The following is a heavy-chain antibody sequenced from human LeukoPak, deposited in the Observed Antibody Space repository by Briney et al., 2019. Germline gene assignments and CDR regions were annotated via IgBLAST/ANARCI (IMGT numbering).Heavy chain of an antibody. CDR3: ARDQGGVGY. J-gene: IGHJ4*02. V-gene: IGHV3-48*01. CDR1: RITFSSYS. CDR2: ISSFSGTI. Sequence: GGSLRLSCVASRITFSSYSMNWVRQAPGKGLEWVSYISSFSGTINYADSVKGRLTISRDNAKNSLYLQMNSLRAEDTAVYYCARDQGGVGYWGQGTLVTVSS. D-gene: IGHD3-16*01.